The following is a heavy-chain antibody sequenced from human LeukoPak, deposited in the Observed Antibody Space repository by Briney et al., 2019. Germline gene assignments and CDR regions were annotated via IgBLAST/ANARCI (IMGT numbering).Heavy chain of an antibody. CDR2: INTKGET. Sequence: PSETLSLTCTVSGVSMSAYQWSWVRQSPEKGLEWIGCINTKGETSYNPYLKSRVTTSVDTPKRQFSLRLTSVTAADTAVYYCATSNDAKIAPFDHWGQGAPVTVSS. CDR3: ATSNDAKIAPFDH. D-gene: IGHD2-21*01. V-gene: IGHV4-4*09. J-gene: IGHJ4*02. CDR1: GVSMSAYQ.